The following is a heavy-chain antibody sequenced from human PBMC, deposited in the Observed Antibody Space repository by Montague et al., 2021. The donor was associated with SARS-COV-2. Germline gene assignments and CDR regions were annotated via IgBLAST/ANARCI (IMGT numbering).Heavy chain of an antibody. Sequence: SQTLFLTCTVSGGSVSSATYYWSWIRQPPGKGLEWIGYINYSGNTSYNPSLKSRVTISVDMSKNQFSLKLNSVTAADTAVYYCASTGGYYYYYQGVDVWGRGTTVTVSS. D-gene: IGHD2-8*02. CDR3: ASTGGYYYYYQGVDV. CDR2: INYSGNT. J-gene: IGHJ6*02. V-gene: IGHV4-61*01. CDR1: GGSVSSATYY.